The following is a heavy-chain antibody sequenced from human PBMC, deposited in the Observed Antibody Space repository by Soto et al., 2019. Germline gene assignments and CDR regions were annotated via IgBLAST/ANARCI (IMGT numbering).Heavy chain of an antibody. D-gene: IGHD3-10*01. CDR2: IGGSGETT. V-gene: IGHV3-23*01. J-gene: IGHJ5*02. CDR3: AKNSGWFNT. Sequence: GGSLRLSCAASGFPFSTTDMSWVRQAPGKGLEWVSTIGGSGETTYYADSVKGRFTISRDNSKNTLYLQMNSLRADDTALYYCAKNSGWFNTWGQGALVTVSS. CDR1: GFPFSTTD.